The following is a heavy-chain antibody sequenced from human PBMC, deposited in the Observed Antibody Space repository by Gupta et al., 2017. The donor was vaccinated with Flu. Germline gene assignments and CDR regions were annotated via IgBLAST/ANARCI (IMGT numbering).Heavy chain of an antibody. CDR3: ARDSSSSGLDY. J-gene: IGHJ4*02. CDR2: IYSGGST. Sequence: EVQLVESGGGLIKPGWSLRLSCAASGFTVSSTYMSWVRQAPGKGLEWVSLIYSGGSTYYADSVKGRFTISRDNSKNTLYLQMNNLRAEDTAVYYCARDSSSSGLDYWGQGTLVTVSS. CDR1: GFTVSSTY. V-gene: IGHV3-53*01. D-gene: IGHD6-6*01.